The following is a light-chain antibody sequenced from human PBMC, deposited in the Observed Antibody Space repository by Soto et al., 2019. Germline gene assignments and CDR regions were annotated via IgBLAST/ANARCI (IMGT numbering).Light chain of an antibody. CDR3: QQYNSYSPYT. J-gene: IGKJ2*01. Sequence: DIKMTQSPSTLSASVGDRVTITCRASQSISSWLAWYQQKPGKAPKLLIYKASSLESGVPSRFSGSGSGTECTLTISSLQPDDFATYYCQQYNSYSPYTFGQGTKLEIK. V-gene: IGKV1-5*03. CDR2: KAS. CDR1: QSISSW.